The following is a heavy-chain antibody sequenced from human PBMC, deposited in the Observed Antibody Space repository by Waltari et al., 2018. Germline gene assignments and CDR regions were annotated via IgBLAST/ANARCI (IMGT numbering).Heavy chain of an antibody. CDR1: GGSISSSSYY. V-gene: IGHV4-39*07. D-gene: IGHD3-10*01. J-gene: IGHJ4*02. Sequence: QLQLQESGPGLVKPSETLSLTCTVSGGSISSSSYYWGWIRQPPGKGLEWIGSIYYSGSTYYNPSLKSRVTISVDTSKNQFSLKLSSVTAADTAVYYCARDMGHPVGLLWSDYWGQGTLVTVSS. CDR3: ARDMGHPVGLLWSDY. CDR2: IYYSGST.